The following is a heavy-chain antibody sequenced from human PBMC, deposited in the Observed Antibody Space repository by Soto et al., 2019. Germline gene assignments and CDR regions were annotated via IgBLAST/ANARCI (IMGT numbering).Heavy chain of an antibody. Sequence: QVQLQESGPGLVKPSGPLSLTCAVSGGSIISSNWWSWVRQPPGKGLEWIGEIYHGGSTNYNPSLKSRVTMSVDNSKNQFSLKLTSVTASNTAVDYCASEGCYSYSCWGQGTLVTVSS. CDR1: GGSIISSNW. J-gene: IGHJ4*02. D-gene: IGHD5-18*01. CDR2: IYHGGST. V-gene: IGHV4-4*02. CDR3: ASEGCYSYSC.